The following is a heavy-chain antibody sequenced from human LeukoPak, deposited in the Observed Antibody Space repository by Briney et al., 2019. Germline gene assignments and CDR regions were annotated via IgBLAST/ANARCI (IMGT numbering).Heavy chain of an antibody. Sequence: SETLSLTCTVSGGSISRYYWSWIRQPPGKGLEWIGYTYDSGSTNYNPSLKSRVTISVDTSKKQFSLNLSSVTAADTAVYYCARGAYYYDSSGYNWYFDLWGRGTLVTVSS. CDR3: ARGAYYYDSSGYNWYFDL. D-gene: IGHD3-22*01. CDR1: GGSISRYY. J-gene: IGHJ2*01. V-gene: IGHV4-59*01. CDR2: TYDSGST.